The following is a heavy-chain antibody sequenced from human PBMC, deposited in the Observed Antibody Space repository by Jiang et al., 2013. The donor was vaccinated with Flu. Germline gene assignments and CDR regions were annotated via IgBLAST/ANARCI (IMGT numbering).Heavy chain of an antibody. CDR3: ARDMTDSGYDRWGAFDY. CDR1: GFTFSDYY. J-gene: IGHJ4*02. D-gene: IGHD5-12*01. V-gene: IGHV3-11*01. Sequence: GFTFSDYYMSWIRQAPGKGLEWVSYISSSGSTIYYADSVKGRFTISRDNAKNSLYLQMNSLRAEDTAVYYCARDMTDSGYDRWGAFDYWGQGTLVTVSS. CDR2: ISSSGSTI.